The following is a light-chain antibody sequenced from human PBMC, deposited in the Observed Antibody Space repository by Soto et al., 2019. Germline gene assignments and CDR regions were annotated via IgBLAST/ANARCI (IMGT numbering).Light chain of an antibody. V-gene: IGKV3-20*01. CDR1: QSVYRNF. CDR3: HQYGSSPAT. Sequence: EIVLTQSPDTLSLSPGERAALSCRASQSVYRNFLAWYQQRRGQAPRLLIYGASNGATGIPDRFSVSGSEADFALTITRLEPEDFEVYCCHQYGSSPATFGQGTRVDIK. J-gene: IGKJ1*01. CDR2: GAS.